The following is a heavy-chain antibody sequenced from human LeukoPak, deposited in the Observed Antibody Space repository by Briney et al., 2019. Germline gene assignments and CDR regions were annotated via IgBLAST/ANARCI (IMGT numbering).Heavy chain of an antibody. J-gene: IGHJ5*02. V-gene: IGHV4-59*01. CDR3: ARDLSAWFDP. CDR2: IYYSGST. CDR1: GGSISSYY. Sequence: SETLSLTCTVSGGSISSYYWSWIRQPPGKGLEWIGYIYYSGSTKYNPSLKSRVTISEDMSKNQFSLKLSSVTAADTAVYYCARDLSAWFDPWGQGTLVTVSS.